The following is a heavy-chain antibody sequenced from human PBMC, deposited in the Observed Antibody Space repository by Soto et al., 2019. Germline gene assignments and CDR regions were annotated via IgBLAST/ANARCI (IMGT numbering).Heavy chain of an antibody. J-gene: IGHJ4*02. CDR2: ISSSSSYI. CDR3: ARDQPGYSYGYGLGY. Sequence: EVQLVESGGGLVKPGGSLRLSCAASGFTFSSYSMNWVRQAPGKGLEWVSSISSSSSYIYYADSVKGRFTISRDNAQNSQYLQMNSLRAEDRAVYYCARDQPGYSYGYGLGYWGQGTLVAVSS. CDR1: GFTFSSYS. V-gene: IGHV3-21*01. D-gene: IGHD5-18*01.